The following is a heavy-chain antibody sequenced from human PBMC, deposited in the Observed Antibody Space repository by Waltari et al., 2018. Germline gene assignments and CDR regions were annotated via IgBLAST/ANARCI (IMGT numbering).Heavy chain of an antibody. V-gene: IGHV4-38-2*01. CDR3: ARGITIFGVVPQPYYFDY. Sequence: QVQLQESGPGLVKPSETLSLTCAVSGYSISSGYYWGWIRQPPGKGLEWIGSIYHSGSTYDNPSLKSRVTRSVDTSKNQFSLKLSAVTAADTAVYYCARGITIFGVVPQPYYFDYWGQGTLVTVSS. J-gene: IGHJ4*02. D-gene: IGHD3-3*01. CDR1: GYSISSGYY. CDR2: IYHSGST.